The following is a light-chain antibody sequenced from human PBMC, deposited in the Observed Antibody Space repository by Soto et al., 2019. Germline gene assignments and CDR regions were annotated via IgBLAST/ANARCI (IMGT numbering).Light chain of an antibody. V-gene: IGKV1-27*01. J-gene: IGKJ3*01. Sequence: DIQMTQSPSSLSASVGDRVTITCRASQGISNYVAWYQQRPGKAPKLLIYAASTLQSGVPSRFSGSESGTDFTLNISRLQAEDVATYYCQKYDSAPLFTFGPGTKVEIK. CDR1: QGISNY. CDR3: QKYDSAPLFT. CDR2: AAS.